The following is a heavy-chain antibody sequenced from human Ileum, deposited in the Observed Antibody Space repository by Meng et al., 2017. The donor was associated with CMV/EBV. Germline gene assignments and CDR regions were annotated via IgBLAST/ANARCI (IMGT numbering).Heavy chain of an antibody. V-gene: IGHV4-30-4*01. CDR1: YRFTLSCHYC. CDR3: ASVWGIAFRPLDY. D-gene: IGHD6-6*01. J-gene: IGHJ4*02. CDR2: IHGSGST. Sequence: VQQPESGPGAVRRSQHLSLTCAVSYRFTLSCHYCLSWIRQTPGKGLEWIGHIHGSGSTYYHPSLESRVTISVDTYKNLFLLKLSSVATADKAVDYCASVWGIAFRPLDYWGQGTLVTVSS.